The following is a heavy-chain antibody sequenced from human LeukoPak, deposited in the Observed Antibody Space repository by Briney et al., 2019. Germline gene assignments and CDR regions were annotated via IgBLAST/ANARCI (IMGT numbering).Heavy chain of an antibody. V-gene: IGHV3-13*01. CDR3: ASSPAYSSSWYAIDK. D-gene: IGHD6-13*01. CDR2: IGTAGDT. CDR1: GFTFTNYD. J-gene: IGHJ4*02. Sequence: VGSLRLSCAASGFTFTNYDMHWVRQAAGKGLEWVSAIGTAGDTYYPGSVKGRFTISRENAKNSLYLQMNSLSAGDTAVYYCASSPAYSSSWYAIDKWGQGTLVTVSS.